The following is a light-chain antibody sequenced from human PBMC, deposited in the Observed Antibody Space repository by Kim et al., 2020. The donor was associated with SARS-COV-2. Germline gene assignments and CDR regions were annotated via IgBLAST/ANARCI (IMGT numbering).Light chain of an antibody. J-gene: IGLJ3*02. CDR1: ELPQQY. CDR2: KDT. CDR3: QSPDSSATYRV. V-gene: IGLV3-25*03. Sequence: PRQTASITGSGGELPQQYFYWYHQRPGRAPVLVIYKDTERPSGIPERFSGSSSGTTVTLTISGVQAEDEADYYCQSPDSSATYRVFGGGTQLTVL.